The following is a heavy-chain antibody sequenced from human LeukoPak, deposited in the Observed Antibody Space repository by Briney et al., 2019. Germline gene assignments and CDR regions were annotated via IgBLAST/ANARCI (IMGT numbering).Heavy chain of an antibody. J-gene: IGHJ5*02. CDR2: INHSGST. CDR3: GRGRGIVVVYTPGWFQP. D-gene: IGHD3-22*01. CDR1: GGSFSGYY. V-gene: IGHV4-34*01. Sequence: SETLSLTCAVYGGSFSGYYWSWIRQPPGKGLEWIGEINHSGSTNYNPSLKSRVTISVDTSKNQFSLKLSSVTAADTAVYYCGRGRGIVVVYTPGWFQPWGQGTLVTVSS.